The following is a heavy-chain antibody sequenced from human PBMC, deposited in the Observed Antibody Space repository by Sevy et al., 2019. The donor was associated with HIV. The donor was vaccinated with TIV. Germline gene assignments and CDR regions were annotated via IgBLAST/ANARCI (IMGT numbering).Heavy chain of an antibody. V-gene: IGHV3-72*01. CDR3: ATHAGIAAAGRVFDY. Sequence: GESRKISCAASGFTFSDHYMEWVRQAPGKGLEWVGRIRNKADSYTTEYAASVKGRFTISRDDSKNSLYLLMNSLKTEDTAVYYCATHAGIAAAGRVFDYWGQGTLVTVSS. J-gene: IGHJ4*02. CDR2: IRNKADSYTT. D-gene: IGHD6-13*01. CDR1: GFTFSDHY.